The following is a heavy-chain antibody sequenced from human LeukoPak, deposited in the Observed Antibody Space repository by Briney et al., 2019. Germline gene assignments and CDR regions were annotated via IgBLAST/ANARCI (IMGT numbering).Heavy chain of an antibody. CDR3: ARGWYRNYYYYGMDV. D-gene: IGHD6-13*01. CDR1: GGTFSSYA. Sequence: ASVKVSCKASGGTFSSYAISWVRQAPGQGLEWMGGIIPIFGTANYAQKSQGRVTITADESTSTAYMELSSLRSEDTAVYYCARGWYRNYYYYGMDVWGQGTTVTVSS. V-gene: IGHV1-69*13. J-gene: IGHJ6*02. CDR2: IIPIFGTA.